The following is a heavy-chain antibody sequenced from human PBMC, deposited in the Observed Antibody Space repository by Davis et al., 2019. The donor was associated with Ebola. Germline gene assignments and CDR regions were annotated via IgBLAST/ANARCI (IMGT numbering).Heavy chain of an antibody. CDR1: GFTFSSYW. V-gene: IGHV3-7*03. CDR2: IPQDGSEK. J-gene: IGHJ6*04. D-gene: IGHD6-6*01. Sequence: GGSLRLSCAASGFTFSSYWMSWVRQAPGNGLEWVANIPQDGSEKYYVDSVKGRFTISRDNAKHSLSLQMNSLRAEDTALYYCAKDSSSSSNYYYGMDVWGKGTTVTVSS. CDR3: AKDSSSSSNYYYGMDV.